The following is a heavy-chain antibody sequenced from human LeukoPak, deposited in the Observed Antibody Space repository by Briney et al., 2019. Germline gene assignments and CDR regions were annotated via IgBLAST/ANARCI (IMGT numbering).Heavy chain of an antibody. CDR3: ANREGGYTYDPFDY. CDR1: GFTFSTYA. Sequence: GGSLRLSCAASGFTFSTYAMRWFRQAPGRGLECVSAISGSSETTYYADSAKGRSTISRDNSKNTLYLQMNSLRAEDTAVYYCANREGGYTYDPFDYWGQGTLVTVSS. CDR2: ISGSSETT. J-gene: IGHJ4*02. D-gene: IGHD5-18*01. V-gene: IGHV3-23*01.